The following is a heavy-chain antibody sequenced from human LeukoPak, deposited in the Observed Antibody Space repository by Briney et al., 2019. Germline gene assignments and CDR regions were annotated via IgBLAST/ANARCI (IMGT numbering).Heavy chain of an antibody. J-gene: IGHJ4*02. Sequence: GGSLRLSCAASGFTFSLHWMTWVCQAPGKGLEWVANIKQDETEKYYVGSVKGRFTISRDNAKNSLYLQMNSLGADDTAVYYCAREGGSGWSLDYWGRGTLVTVSS. D-gene: IGHD6-19*01. CDR2: IKQDETEK. CDR1: GFTFSLHW. CDR3: AREGGSGWSLDY. V-gene: IGHV3-7*03.